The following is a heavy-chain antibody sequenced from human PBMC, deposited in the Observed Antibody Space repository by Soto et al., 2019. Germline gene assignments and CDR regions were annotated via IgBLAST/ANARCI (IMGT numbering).Heavy chain of an antibody. J-gene: IGHJ5*02. CDR3: VRDGKKTLRDWFDP. Sequence: SATLSLTCTVSCGYISGLDWSWIRKSAGKGLELIGRIYATGNTDYKPSIKSRVMMSVDTSKKQFSLKLRSVTAADTAVYYCVRDGKKTLRDWFDPWGQGSSVTVSS. CDR1: CGYISGLD. V-gene: IGHV4-4*07. CDR2: IYATGNT. D-gene: IGHD1-1*01.